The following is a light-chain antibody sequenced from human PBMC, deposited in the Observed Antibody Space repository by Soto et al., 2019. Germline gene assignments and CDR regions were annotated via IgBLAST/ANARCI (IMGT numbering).Light chain of an antibody. CDR3: QQYGSSGT. CDR2: GAS. V-gene: IGKV3-20*01. Sequence: ENDLTQSPGTLSLSPGERATLSCRASQGVNRYYLAWYQQKPGQAPRLLIYGASNRATGIPDRFSGSGSGTDFTLTISRLEPEDFAVYYCQQYGSSGTFGQGTKVDIK. CDR1: QGVNRYY. J-gene: IGKJ1*01.